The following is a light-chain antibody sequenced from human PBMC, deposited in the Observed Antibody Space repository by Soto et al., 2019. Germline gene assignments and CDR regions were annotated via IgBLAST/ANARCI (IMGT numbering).Light chain of an antibody. CDR3: QQYNSYPIT. V-gene: IGKV1-5*03. CDR2: KAS. CDR1: QSISSW. Sequence: DIQMTQSPSTLSASVGDRVTITFRASQSISSWLAWYQQKPGKAPKLLIYKASSLESGVPSRFSGSGSGTGFTLTISSLQPDDFATYYCQQYNSYPITFGQGTRLEIK. J-gene: IGKJ5*01.